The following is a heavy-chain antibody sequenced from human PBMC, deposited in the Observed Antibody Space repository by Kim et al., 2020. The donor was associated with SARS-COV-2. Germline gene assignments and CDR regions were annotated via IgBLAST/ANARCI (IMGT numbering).Heavy chain of an antibody. D-gene: IGHD3-10*01. CDR3: AHRHAMVRGPYFDY. J-gene: IGHJ4*02. V-gene: IGHV2-5*01. Sequence: SPSQKSRITITKDTSKNQVVLTMTNMDPVDTATYYCAHRHAMVRGPYFDYWGQGTLVTVSS.